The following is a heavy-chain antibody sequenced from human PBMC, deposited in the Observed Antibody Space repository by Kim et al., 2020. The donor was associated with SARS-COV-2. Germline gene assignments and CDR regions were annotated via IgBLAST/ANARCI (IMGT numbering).Heavy chain of an antibody. V-gene: IGHV4-31*03. CDR3: ARAPGQWLAGWDYWFDP. CDR1: GGSISSGGYY. D-gene: IGHD6-19*01. J-gene: IGHJ5*02. Sequence: SETLSLTCTVSGGSISSGGYYWSWIRQHPGKGLEWIGYIYYSGSTYYNPSLKSRVTISVDTFKNQFSLKLSSVTAADTAVYYCARAPGQWLAGWDYWFDPWGQGTLATVSP. CDR2: IYYSGST.